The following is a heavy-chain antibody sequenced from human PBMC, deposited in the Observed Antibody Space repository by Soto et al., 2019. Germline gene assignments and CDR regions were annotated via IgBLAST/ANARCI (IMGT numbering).Heavy chain of an antibody. CDR1: GYSFTSYW. Sequence: PGESLKISCKGSGYSFTSYWIGWVRQMPGKGLEWMGIIYPGDSDTRYSPSFQGQVTISADKSISTAYLQWSSLKASDTAMYYCATMRIDSSGYYYYYYGMDVWGQGTTVTVSS. D-gene: IGHD3-22*01. V-gene: IGHV5-51*01. J-gene: IGHJ6*01. CDR3: ATMRIDSSGYYYYYYGMDV. CDR2: IYPGDSDT.